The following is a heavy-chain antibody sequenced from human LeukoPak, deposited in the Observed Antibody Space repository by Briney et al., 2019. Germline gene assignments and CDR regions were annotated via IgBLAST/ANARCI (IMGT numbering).Heavy chain of an antibody. CDR3: AKSVAIYFYYGLDV. V-gene: IGHV3-23*01. CDR2: ISGSGGST. CDR1: GFTFSSYA. D-gene: IGHD3-3*01. Sequence: GGSLRLSCAASGFTFSSYAMSWVRQTPGKGLGWVSAISGSGGSTYYADSVKGRFTISRDNSKNTLFLQMSSLRAEDTAPYYCAKSVAIYFYYGLDVWGQGTTVAVSS. J-gene: IGHJ6*02.